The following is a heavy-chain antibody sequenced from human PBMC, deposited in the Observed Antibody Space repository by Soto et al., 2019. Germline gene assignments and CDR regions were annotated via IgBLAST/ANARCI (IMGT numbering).Heavy chain of an antibody. J-gene: IGHJ4*02. D-gene: IGHD3-22*01. CDR2: IYYSGST. CDR3: ARVKGGYYHSSGYLVDC. V-gene: IGHV4-59*01. CDR1: GGSINTYY. Sequence: QVQLQESGPGLVKPSETLSLTCSVSGGSINTYYWSWIRQPPGKGLEWIGYIYYSGSTNYNPSLRSRVTISVDTSKNQFSLRLTSVTAADTAVYYCARVKGGYYHSSGYLVDCWGQGTLVTVSS.